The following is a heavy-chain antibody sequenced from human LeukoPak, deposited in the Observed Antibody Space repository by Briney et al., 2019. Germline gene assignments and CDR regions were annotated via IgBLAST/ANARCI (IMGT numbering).Heavy chain of an antibody. CDR2: IYYSGST. CDR1: GGSISSYY. D-gene: IGHD4-17*01. J-gene: IGHJ4*02. Sequence: SETLSPTCTVSGGSISSYYWSWIRQPPGKGLEWIGYIYYSGSTNYNPSLKSRVTISVDTSKNQFSLKLSSVTAADMAVYYCARHPGDYGWFDYWGQGTLVTVSP. V-gene: IGHV4-59*08. CDR3: ARHPGDYGWFDY.